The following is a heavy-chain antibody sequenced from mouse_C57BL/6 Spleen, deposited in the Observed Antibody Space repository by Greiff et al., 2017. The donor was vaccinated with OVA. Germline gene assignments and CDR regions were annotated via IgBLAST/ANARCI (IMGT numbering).Heavy chain of an antibody. CDR1: GYTFTDYY. V-gene: IGHV1-26*01. CDR2: INPNNGGT. D-gene: IGHD2-4*01. J-gene: IGHJ4*01. CDR3: ARAGNYDGAMDY. Sequence: VQLQQSGPELVKPGASVKISCKASGYTFTDYYMNWVKQSHGKSLEWIGDINPNNGGTSYNQKFKGKATLTVDKSSSTAYMELRSLTSEDSAVYDCARAGNYDGAMDYWGQGTSVTVSS.